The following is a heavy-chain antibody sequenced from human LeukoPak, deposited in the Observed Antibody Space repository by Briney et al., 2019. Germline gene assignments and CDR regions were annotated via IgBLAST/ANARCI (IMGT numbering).Heavy chain of an antibody. Sequence: PSETLSLTRTVSGASMNNYYWSWIRQPPGKGLQWIGYIYSSGTTNYNPSLKSRVTISISTSKNQFSLNLSSVTAADTAVYYCARRRDGYNADFDYWGQGTLVTVSS. V-gene: IGHV4-4*09. CDR3: ARRRDGYNADFDY. J-gene: IGHJ4*02. CDR2: IYSSGTT. D-gene: IGHD5-24*01. CDR1: GASMNNYY.